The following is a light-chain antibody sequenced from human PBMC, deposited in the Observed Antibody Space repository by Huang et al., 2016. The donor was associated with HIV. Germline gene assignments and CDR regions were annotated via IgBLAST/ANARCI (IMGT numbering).Light chain of an antibody. J-gene: IGKJ5*01. CDR3: MQSLQTIT. CDR2: LGS. V-gene: IGKV2-28*01. CDR1: QSLLHSNGYNY. Sequence: DIVMTQSPLSLYVTPGEPASISCRSSQSLLHSNGYNYLDWYLQRPGQSPQLLIYLGSNRASGVPDRFSGSGSGTDFTLKISRVEAEDIGVYYCMQSLQTITFGQGTRLEIK.